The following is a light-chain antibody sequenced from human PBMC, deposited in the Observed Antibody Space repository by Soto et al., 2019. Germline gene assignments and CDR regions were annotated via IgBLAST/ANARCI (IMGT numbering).Light chain of an antibody. CDR3: QSYDSSLSGWV. CDR1: SSNIGAGYD. V-gene: IGLV1-40*01. J-gene: IGLJ3*02. CDR2: GNS. Sequence: QTVVTQPPSVSGAPGQRVTISCTGSSSNIGAGYDVHWYQQLPGTAPKLIIYGNSNRPSGVPDRFSGYKSGTSASLAITGLQAEDEADYYCQSYDSSLSGWVFGGGTKLTVL.